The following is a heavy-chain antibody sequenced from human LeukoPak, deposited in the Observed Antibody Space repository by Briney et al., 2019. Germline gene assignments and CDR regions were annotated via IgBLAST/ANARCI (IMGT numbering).Heavy chain of an antibody. Sequence: PSETLSLPCTVFGFSLSSFYWSWVRQPAGKGLQWIGHIYTSGSTNYSPSLMSRLTISVDTSKNQFSLKLNSVTATDTAEYSCGRGPDWPIDSWGQGTLVTVSS. CDR2: IYTSGST. J-gene: IGHJ4*02. CDR1: GFSLSSFY. V-gene: IGHV4-4*07. CDR3: GRGPDWPIDS. D-gene: IGHD3-9*01.